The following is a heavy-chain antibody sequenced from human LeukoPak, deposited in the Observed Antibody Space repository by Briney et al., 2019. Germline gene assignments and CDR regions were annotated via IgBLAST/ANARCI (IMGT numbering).Heavy chain of an antibody. CDR2: ISGNGGNT. Sequence: GGSLRLSCAASGFTFDNYGMSWVRQAPGKGLEWVSDISGNGGNTYHADFVKGRFTISRDNSKNTLYLQMNSLRAEDTAVYYCANRYFGSGSARYFDIWGSGTLVTVSS. D-gene: IGHD3-10*01. CDR3: ANRYFGSGSARYFDI. V-gene: IGHV3-23*01. J-gene: IGHJ2*01. CDR1: GFTFDNYG.